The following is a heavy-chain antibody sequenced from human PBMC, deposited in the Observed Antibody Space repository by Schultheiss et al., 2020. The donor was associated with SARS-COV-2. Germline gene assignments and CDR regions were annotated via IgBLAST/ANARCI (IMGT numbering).Heavy chain of an antibody. CDR1: GFTFGDYA. Sequence: GGSLRLSCAASGFTFGDYAMSWFRQAPGKGLEWVSIIISTGGSTYYADSVKGRFTISRDNSKNTLYLQMNSLRAEDTAVYYCARDRGVRNNYDFWSGYPYYGMDVWGQGTTVTVSS. CDR2: IISTGGST. V-gene: IGHV3-23*01. CDR3: ARDRGVRNNYDFWSGYPYYGMDV. J-gene: IGHJ6*02. D-gene: IGHD3-3*01.